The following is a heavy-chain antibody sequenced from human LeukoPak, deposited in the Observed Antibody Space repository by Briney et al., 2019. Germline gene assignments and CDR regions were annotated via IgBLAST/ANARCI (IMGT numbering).Heavy chain of an antibody. J-gene: IGHJ4*02. CDR3: AKDTGPPGYSSSWYY. V-gene: IGHV3-23*01. CDR1: GFTFSRYA. Sequence: PGGSLRLSCAASGFTFSRYAMSWVRQAPGKGLEWVSAISGSGGSTYYADSVKRRFTISRDNSKNTLYLQMNSLRAEHTAVYYCAKDTGPPGYSSSWYYWGQGTLVTVSS. D-gene: IGHD6-13*01. CDR2: ISGSGGST.